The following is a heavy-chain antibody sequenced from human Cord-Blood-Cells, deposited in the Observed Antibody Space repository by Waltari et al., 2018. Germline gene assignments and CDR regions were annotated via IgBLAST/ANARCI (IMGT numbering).Heavy chain of an antibody. V-gene: IGHV1-8*01. CDR3: AREPIAAADY. J-gene: IGHJ4*02. Sequence: QVPLVQSGAAVKKPGASVKVSCKASGYTVPSTDINWVRQATGQGLEWMGWRNPNSGNTGYAQKFQGRVTMTRNTSISTAYMELSSLRSEDTAVYYCAREPIAAADYWGQGTLVTVSS. CDR1: GYTVPSTD. D-gene: IGHD6-13*01. CDR2: RNPNSGNT.